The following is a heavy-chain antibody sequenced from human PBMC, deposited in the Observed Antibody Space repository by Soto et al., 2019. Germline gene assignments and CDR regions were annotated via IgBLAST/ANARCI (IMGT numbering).Heavy chain of an antibody. CDR2: IYTSGST. J-gene: IGHJ6*02. CDR1: GGSFSGYY. V-gene: IGHV4-59*10. D-gene: IGHD1-1*01. CDR3: ATTGTVYYYYGMDV. Sequence: PSETLSLTCAVYGGSFSGYYWSWIRQPAGKGLEWIGRIYTSGSTNYNPSLKSRVTMSVDTSKNQFSLKLSSVTAADTAVYYCATTGTVYYYYGMDVWGQGTTVTVSS.